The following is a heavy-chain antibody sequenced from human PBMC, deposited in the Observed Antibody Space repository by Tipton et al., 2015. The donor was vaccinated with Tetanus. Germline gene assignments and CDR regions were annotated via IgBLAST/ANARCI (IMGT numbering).Heavy chain of an antibody. CDR2: IYHTGGS. V-gene: IGHV4-30-2*01. CDR3: ARAPYSSPGKYYFDY. J-gene: IGHJ4*02. CDR1: GVSMRNGGFS. D-gene: IGHD4-11*01. Sequence: TLSLTCAVSGVSMRNGGFSWSWIRQPPGKGLEWIGYIYHTGGSYYNPSLKSRVTMSVDLSKNQFSRKLSSVTAADTAVYYCARAPYSSPGKYYFDYWGQGTLVTVSS.